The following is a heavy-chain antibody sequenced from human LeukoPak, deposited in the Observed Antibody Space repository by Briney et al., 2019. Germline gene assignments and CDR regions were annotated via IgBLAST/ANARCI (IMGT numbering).Heavy chain of an antibody. CDR3: AREGENSGFDY. V-gene: IGHV4-38-2*02. J-gene: IGHJ4*02. CDR1: GYSISSGYH. Sequence: SETLSLTCTVSGYSISSGYHWGWIRQPPGKGLEWIGSIYHSGSTYYNPSLKSRVTISVDTSKNQFSLKLSSVTAADTAVYYCAREGENSGFDYWGQGTLVTVSS. CDR2: IYHSGST. D-gene: IGHD1-26*01.